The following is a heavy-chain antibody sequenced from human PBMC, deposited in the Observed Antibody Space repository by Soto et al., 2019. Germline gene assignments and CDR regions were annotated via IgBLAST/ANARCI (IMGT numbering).Heavy chain of an antibody. Sequence: QVQLVQSGAEVKKPGSSVKVSCKASGGTFSSYAINWVRQAPGQGLEWMGGIIPIFGTANYAQKFQGRVTITADESTGTAYMSLSSLRSEDTAVYYCARDRGPSSGYYPYWFDPWGQGTLVTVSS. D-gene: IGHD3-22*01. J-gene: IGHJ5*02. CDR2: IIPIFGTA. V-gene: IGHV1-69*12. CDR3: ARDRGPSSGYYPYWFDP. CDR1: GGTFSSYA.